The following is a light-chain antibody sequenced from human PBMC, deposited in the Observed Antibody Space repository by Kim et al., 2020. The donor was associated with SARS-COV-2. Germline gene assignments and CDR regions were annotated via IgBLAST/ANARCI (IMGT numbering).Light chain of an antibody. CDR3: QHYNDWPPYT. J-gene: IGKJ2*01. CDR2: GAS. V-gene: IGKV3-15*01. Sequence: GDTATLSYRYSQNCHSNLSCYQQKPCQAPRLLIYGASTRATDIPARFSGGGSETEFTLTISSLQSEDFAVYYCQHYNDWPPYTFGQGTKLEI. CDR1: QNCHSN.